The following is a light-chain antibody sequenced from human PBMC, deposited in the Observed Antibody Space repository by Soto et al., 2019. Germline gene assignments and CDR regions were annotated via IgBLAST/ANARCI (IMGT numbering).Light chain of an antibody. CDR1: QSISNY. J-gene: IGKJ1*01. V-gene: IGKV1-39*01. CDR3: QQSSRTPWT. Sequence: DIQMTQSPSSLSASVGDRVTITCRASQSISNYLNWYQQKPGKAPKLLIYTASTLQSGVPSRFSCSGSVLSFCLTTSCQQPEDFATYFCQQSSRTPWTFGPGTKVEIK. CDR2: TAS.